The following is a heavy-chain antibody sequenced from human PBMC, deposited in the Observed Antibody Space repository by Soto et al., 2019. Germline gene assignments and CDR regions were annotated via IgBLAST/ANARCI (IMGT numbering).Heavy chain of an antibody. J-gene: IGHJ4*02. CDR1: GYTFTSYA. CDR2: INAGNGNT. V-gene: IGHV1-3*01. Sequence: QVQLVQSGAEVKKPGASVKVSCKASGYTFTSYAMHWVRQAPGQRLEWMGWINAGNGNTKYSQKFQGRVTMTRDTSASTAYMELSSLRSEDTAVYYCARDFDYWGQGTLVTVSS. CDR3: ARDFDY.